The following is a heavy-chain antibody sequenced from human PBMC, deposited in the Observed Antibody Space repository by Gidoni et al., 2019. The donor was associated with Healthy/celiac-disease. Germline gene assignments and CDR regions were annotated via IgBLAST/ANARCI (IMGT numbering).Heavy chain of an antibody. CDR3: ARCLFADIVATGPPHFDY. CDR1: GVSIRCSSYY. D-gene: IGHD5-12*01. J-gene: IGHJ4*02. V-gene: IGHV4-39*01. Sequence: QRQLQDSGAGLVTASETLSMTCTVSGVSIRCSSYYWGWLRQPPGKGLEWIVSIYYSGSTYDNPSLKSRVTISVDTSKNQFSLKLSSVTAADTAVYYCARCLFADIVATGPPHFDYWGQGTLVTVSS. CDR2: IYYSGST.